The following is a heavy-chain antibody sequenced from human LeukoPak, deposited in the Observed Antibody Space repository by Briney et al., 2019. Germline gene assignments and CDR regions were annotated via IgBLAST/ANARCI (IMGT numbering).Heavy chain of an antibody. CDR3: ARDSLDYDSSGYPSYYCYYMDV. V-gene: IGHV4-4*07. CDR2: IYTSGST. CDR1: GGSISSYY. Sequence: SETLSLTCTVSGGSISSYYWSWIRQPAGKGLEWIGLIYTSGSTNYNPSLKSRVTMSVDTSKNQFSLKLSSVTAADTAVYYCARDSLDYDSSGYPSYYCYYMDVWGKGTTVTVSS. J-gene: IGHJ6*03. D-gene: IGHD3-22*01.